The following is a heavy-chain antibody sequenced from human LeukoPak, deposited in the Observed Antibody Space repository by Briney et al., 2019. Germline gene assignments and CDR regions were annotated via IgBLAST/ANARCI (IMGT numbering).Heavy chain of an antibody. V-gene: IGHV1-18*01. D-gene: IGHD6-19*01. Sequence: GESLKISCKASGYTFTSYGISWVRQAPGQGLEWMGWISAYNGNTNYAQKLQGRVTMTTDTSTSTAYMELRSLRSDDTAVYYCARDRQWLFDYWGQGTLVTVSS. CDR3: ARDRQWLFDY. CDR2: ISAYNGNT. CDR1: GYTFTSYG. J-gene: IGHJ4*02.